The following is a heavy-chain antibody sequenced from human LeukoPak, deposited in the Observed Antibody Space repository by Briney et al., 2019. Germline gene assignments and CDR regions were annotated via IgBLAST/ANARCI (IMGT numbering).Heavy chain of an antibody. J-gene: IGHJ4*02. CDR2: ISYDGSEK. V-gene: IGHV3-30*04. Sequence: PGKSLRLSCAASGFTFSNYAMHWVRQAPGQGLEWVAFISYDGSEKYYADSAKGRFTISRDNSENTLYLQMNSLRAEDTALYYCTSELRGNRFDFDYWGQGALVTVSS. CDR1: GFTFSNYA. CDR3: TSELRGNRFDFDY. D-gene: IGHD3-10*01.